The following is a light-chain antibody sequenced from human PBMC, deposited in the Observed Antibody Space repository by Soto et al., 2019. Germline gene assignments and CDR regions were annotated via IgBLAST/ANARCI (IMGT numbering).Light chain of an antibody. CDR2: DVS. CDR3: SSYTTSKTRHTV. J-gene: IGLJ1*01. V-gene: IGLV2-14*01. CDR1: SSDVGGYNY. Sequence: QSVLTQPASVSGSPGQSITISCTGTSSDVGGYNYVSWYQQHPGKAPKFMIYDVSNRPSGVSNRFSGSKSGNTASLTISGLQAEDEADYYCSSYTTSKTRHTVFGTG.